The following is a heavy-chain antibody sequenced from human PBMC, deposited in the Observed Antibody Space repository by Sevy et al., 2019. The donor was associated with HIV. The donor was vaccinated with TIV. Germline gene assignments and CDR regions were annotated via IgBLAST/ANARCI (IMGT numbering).Heavy chain of an antibody. CDR1: GFTFSDYY. J-gene: IGHJ4*02. CDR2: ISTSSSYT. D-gene: IGHD6-19*01. Sequence: GGSLRLSCAASGFTFSDYYMSWIRQAPGKGLEWVSYISTSSSYTNYADSVKGRFTICRDNAKSSLYLHMNSLRAEDTAVYYCARARYTSGWGYFDYWGQGTLVTVSS. CDR3: ARARYTSGWGYFDY. V-gene: IGHV3-11*06.